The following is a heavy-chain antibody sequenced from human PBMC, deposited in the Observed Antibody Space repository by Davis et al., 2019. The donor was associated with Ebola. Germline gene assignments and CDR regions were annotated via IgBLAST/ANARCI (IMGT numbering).Heavy chain of an antibody. Sequence: GESLKISCAASGFTFSSYWMSWVRQAPGKGLEWVANIKQDGSEKYYVDSVKGRFTISRDNAKNSLYLQMNSLRAEDTAVYYCARGQSGSDYSLWQYWGQGTLVTVSS. D-gene: IGHD3-10*01. V-gene: IGHV3-7*03. CDR3: ARGQSGSDYSLWQY. J-gene: IGHJ4*02. CDR1: GFTFSSYW. CDR2: IKQDGSEK.